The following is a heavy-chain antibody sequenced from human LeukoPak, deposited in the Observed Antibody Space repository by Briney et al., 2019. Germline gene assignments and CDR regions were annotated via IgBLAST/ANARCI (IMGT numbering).Heavy chain of an antibody. V-gene: IGHV4-59*07. Sequence: PSDTLCLTCTVSGDSISRYYRSWIRQPPGKGLEWIEYIYHSGSTNYNPSLKSRVTISADTSKDQFSLKLASVTAADTAVYYCATGYSSTWYYFDYWGQGTLVTVSS. J-gene: IGHJ4*02. CDR2: IYHSGST. CDR3: ATGYSSTWYYFDY. D-gene: IGHD6-13*01. CDR1: GDSISRYY.